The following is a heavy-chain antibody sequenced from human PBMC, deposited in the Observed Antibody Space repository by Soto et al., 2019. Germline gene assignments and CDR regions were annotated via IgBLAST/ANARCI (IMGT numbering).Heavy chain of an antibody. Sequence: PSETLSLTCTVSGGSISNYYWSWIRQPPGKGLEWIGYIYYSGSTNYNPSLKSRVTISLDTSKNQFSLKLSSVTAADTAVYYCARAERVTVYCSSNSCYGFDYWGQGTLVTVS. CDR3: ARAERVTVYCSSNSCYGFDY. J-gene: IGHJ4*02. V-gene: IGHV4-59*08. CDR2: IYYSGST. CDR1: GGSISNYY. D-gene: IGHD2-2*01.